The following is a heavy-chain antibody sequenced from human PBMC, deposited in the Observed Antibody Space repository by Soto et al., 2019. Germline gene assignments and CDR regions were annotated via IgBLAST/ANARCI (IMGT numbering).Heavy chain of an antibody. CDR3: ARVAPSGGSVPRFDP. V-gene: IGHV1-3*01. CDR2: INAGNGNT. J-gene: IGHJ5*02. CDR1: GYTFTAYN. Sequence: ASVKVSCKASGYTFTAYNIHWVRQAPGQGLEWMGWINAGNGNTRSSRKFQGRVIITRDTSATTAYLEVDSLRSEDTAIYYCARVAPSGGSVPRFDPWGQGTLVTVSS. D-gene: IGHD3-10*01.